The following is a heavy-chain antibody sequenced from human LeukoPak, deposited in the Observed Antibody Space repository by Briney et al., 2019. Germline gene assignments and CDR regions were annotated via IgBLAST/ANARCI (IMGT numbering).Heavy chain of an antibody. CDR1: GGSISSGDYY. Sequence: SQTLSLTCTVSGGSISSGDYYWSWIRQPPGKGLEWIGYIYYSGSTYYNPSLKSRVTMSVDTSKNQFSLKLSSVTAADTAVYYCARSPNSGSYYPYWYFDLWGRGTLVTVLS. V-gene: IGHV4-30-4*01. D-gene: IGHD1-26*01. J-gene: IGHJ2*01. CDR2: IYYSGST. CDR3: ARSPNSGSYYPYWYFDL.